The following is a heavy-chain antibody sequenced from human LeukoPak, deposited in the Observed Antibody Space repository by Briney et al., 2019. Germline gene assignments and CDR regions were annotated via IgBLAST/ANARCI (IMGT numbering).Heavy chain of an antibody. CDR3: ARYSSSLGWLDP. CDR2: IYYSGSG. Sequence: PSETLSLTCSVSGGSISSSGYYWAWIRQPPGKELEWIGTIYYSGSGNNNPSLKSRVTISVDTSKNQFSLKLSSVTAADTAVYYCARYSSSLGWLDPWGQGTLVTVSS. J-gene: IGHJ5*02. V-gene: IGHV4-39*01. CDR1: GGSISSSGYY. D-gene: IGHD6-13*01.